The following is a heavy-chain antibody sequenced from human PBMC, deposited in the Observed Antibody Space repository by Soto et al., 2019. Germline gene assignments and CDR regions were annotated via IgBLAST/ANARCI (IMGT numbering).Heavy chain of an antibody. CDR2: IHPSGGGT. J-gene: IGHJ4*02. CDR1: GYTFNTYY. Sequence: QVQLVQPGAEVKKPGASVKVSCKPSGYTFNTYYLHWVRQAPGQALEWMGVIHPSGGGTTYAQKFLGRVTVTRDTSTSTVFMELSSLRSDDTAVYYCARGGHIAVVTASFDYWGQGTLVTVSS. D-gene: IGHD2-21*02. V-gene: IGHV1-46*02. CDR3: ARGGHIAVVTASFDY.